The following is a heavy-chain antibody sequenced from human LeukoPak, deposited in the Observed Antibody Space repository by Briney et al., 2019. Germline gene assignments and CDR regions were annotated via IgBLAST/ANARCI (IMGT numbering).Heavy chain of an antibody. D-gene: IGHD2-2*02. CDR2: ISGSGGYT. CDR1: KFNFNSYG. V-gene: IGHV3-23*01. CDR3: AKDRVVYCSSTSCYNDY. Sequence: GGSLRLSCTTSKFNFNSYGMTWVRQAPGRGLEWVSSISGSGGYTYYADSVKGRFTISRDNSRNTLYLQMNSLRTEDTAVYYCAKDRVVYCSSTSCYNDYWGQGTLVTVPS. J-gene: IGHJ4*02.